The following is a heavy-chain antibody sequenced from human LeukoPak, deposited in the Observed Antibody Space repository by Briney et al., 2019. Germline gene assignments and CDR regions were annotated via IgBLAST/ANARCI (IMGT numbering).Heavy chain of an antibody. Sequence: PGGSLRLSCAASGFSFSSYAMSWVRQGPGKGLEWVSGISGSGGSTYYADSVKGRFTISRDNSKNTLYLQMSSLRAEDTVVYYCAKDSGGDNYFDYWGQGTLVTVSS. CDR1: GFSFSSYA. J-gene: IGHJ4*02. CDR3: AKDSGGDNYFDY. CDR2: ISGSGGST. V-gene: IGHV3-23*01. D-gene: IGHD3-16*01.